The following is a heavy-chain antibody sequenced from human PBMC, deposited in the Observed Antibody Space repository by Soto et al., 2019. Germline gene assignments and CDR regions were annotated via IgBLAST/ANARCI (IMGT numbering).Heavy chain of an antibody. Sequence: GVSLRLSWAASGFTFSSYAMSWVRQAPGKGLEWVSAISGSGGSTYYADSVKGRFTISRDNSKNTLYLQMNSLRAEDTAVYYCARDPVRGNYYYYYGMDVWGQGTKVTV. CDR3: ARDPVRGNYYYYYGMDV. D-gene: IGHD3-10*01. V-gene: IGHV3-23*01. CDR1: GFTFSSYA. CDR2: ISGSGGST. J-gene: IGHJ6*02.